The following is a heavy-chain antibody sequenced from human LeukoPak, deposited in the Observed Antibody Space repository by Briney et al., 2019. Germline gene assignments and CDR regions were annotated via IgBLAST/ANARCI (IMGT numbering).Heavy chain of an antibody. J-gene: IGHJ6*02. Sequence: PGGSLRLSCAASGFAFSSYSMNWVRQAPGKGLEWVSYISGGSDVIYYADSVKGRFTISRDNAKNSLYLQMNSLRAEDTAVYYCARGQYGMDVWGQGTTVTVSS. V-gene: IGHV3-48*04. CDR3: ARGQYGMDV. CDR1: GFAFSSYS. CDR2: ISGGSDVI.